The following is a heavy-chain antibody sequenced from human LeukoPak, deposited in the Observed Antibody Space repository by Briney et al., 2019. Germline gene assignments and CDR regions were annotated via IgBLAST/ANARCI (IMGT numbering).Heavy chain of an antibody. CDR3: ARGRYSYGLYHYYYYMDV. CDR2: IIPIFGTA. D-gene: IGHD5-18*01. CDR1: GGTFSSYA. V-gene: IGHV1-69*06. J-gene: IGHJ6*03. Sequence: SVKVSCKASGGTFSSYAISWVRQAPGQGLEWMGGIIPIFGTANYAQKFQGRVTITADKSTSTAYMELSSLRSEDTAVYYCARGRYSYGLYHYYYYMDVWGKGTTVTVSS.